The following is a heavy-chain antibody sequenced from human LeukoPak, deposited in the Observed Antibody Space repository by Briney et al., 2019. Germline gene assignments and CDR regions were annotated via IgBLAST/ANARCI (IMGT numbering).Heavy chain of an antibody. CDR2: IYPSDSDT. V-gene: IGHV5-51*01. D-gene: IGHD3-22*01. CDR1: GYSFTSYW. CDR3: ARHKGPYYDSSGYYYEN. Sequence: GESLKISCKASGYSFTSYWIAWVRQMPGKGLEWMGIIYPSDSDTRYSPSFQGQVTISADRSISTAYLQWSSLKASDTAMFYCARHKGPYYDSSGYYYENWGQGTLVTVSS. J-gene: IGHJ4*02.